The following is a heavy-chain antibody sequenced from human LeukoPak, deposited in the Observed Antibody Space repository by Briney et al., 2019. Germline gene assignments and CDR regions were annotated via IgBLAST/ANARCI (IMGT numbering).Heavy chain of an antibody. V-gene: IGHV3-7*01. CDR1: GFTFSNYW. CDR2: IKEDGSEI. J-gene: IGHJ4*02. Sequence: PGGSLRLSCAASGFTFSNYWMIWVRQAPGKGLEWVANIKEDGSEIFYVDSVKGRFTISRDNARNSPYLQMNSLRAEDTAVYYCTRTPDGVDYWGQGTLVTVSS. CDR3: TRTPDGVDY. D-gene: IGHD3-10*01.